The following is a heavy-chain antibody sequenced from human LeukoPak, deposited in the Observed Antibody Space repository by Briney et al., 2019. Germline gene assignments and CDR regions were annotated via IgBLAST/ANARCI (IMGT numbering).Heavy chain of an antibody. V-gene: IGHV4-39*01. CDR3: ARRGGYVKTDAFDI. Sequence: KPSETLSLTCTVSGGSISSSSYYWGWIRQPPGKGLEWIGSIYYSGSTYYNPSLKSRVTISVDTSKNQFSLKLSSVTAADTAVYYCARRGGYVKTDAFDIWGQGTMVTVSS. CDR1: GGSISSSSYY. D-gene: IGHD5-12*01. J-gene: IGHJ3*02. CDR2: IYYSGST.